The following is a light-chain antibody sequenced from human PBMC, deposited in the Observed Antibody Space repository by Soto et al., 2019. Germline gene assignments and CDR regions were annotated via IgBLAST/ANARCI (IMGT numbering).Light chain of an antibody. J-gene: IGLJ2*01. CDR2: RNN. V-gene: IGLV1-47*01. CDR1: SSNIGSNL. Sequence: QSVLTQPPSASGTPGQRVTISCSGSSSNIGSNLVYWYHQLPGTAPKLLIYRNNQRFSGVPDRFSGSKSGTSASLTISGLRSEDEADYYCATLHDSLSGVIFGGGTKLTVL. CDR3: ATLHDSLSGVI.